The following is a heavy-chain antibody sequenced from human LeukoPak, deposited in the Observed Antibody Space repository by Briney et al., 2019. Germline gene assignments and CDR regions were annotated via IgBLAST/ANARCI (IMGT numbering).Heavy chain of an antibody. CDR3: ASAYYYGSGTFGYMDV. CDR2: INPNSGGT. V-gene: IGHV1-2*06. Sequence: ASVKVSCKASGYTFTGYYMRWVRQAPGQGLEWMGRINPNSGGTNYAQKFQGRVTMTRDTSISTAYMELSRLRSDDTAVYYCASAYYYGSGTFGYMDVWGKGTTVTVSS. D-gene: IGHD3-10*01. J-gene: IGHJ6*03. CDR1: GYTFTGYY.